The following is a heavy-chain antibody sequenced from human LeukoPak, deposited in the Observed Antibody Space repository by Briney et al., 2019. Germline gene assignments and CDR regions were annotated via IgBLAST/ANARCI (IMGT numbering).Heavy chain of an antibody. J-gene: IGHJ5*02. V-gene: IGHV4-59*13. CDR2: IYNSGYN. CDR1: GGSINDYF. Sequence: SGTLSLTCAVSGGSINDYFWSWIRQPPGRGLEWIGYIYNSGYNKYNPSLKGRVTLSVDTSKKQFFLRLSSVTAADTAFYYCARDLERGVIGGFDPWGQGTLVTVSS. D-gene: IGHD3-10*01. CDR3: ARDLERGVIGGFDP.